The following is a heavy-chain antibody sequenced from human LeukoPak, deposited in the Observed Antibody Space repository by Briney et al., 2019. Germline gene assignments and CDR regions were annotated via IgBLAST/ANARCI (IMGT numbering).Heavy chain of an antibody. CDR1: GYSFTSYW. CDR3: ARRGATYSSSWYGVDWFDP. J-gene: IGHJ5*02. Sequence: PGESLKISCKGSGYSFTSYWIAWVRRMPGKGLEWMGIIYPGDSDTRYSPSFQGQVTISADKSISTAYLQWSSLKASDTAMYYCARRGATYSSSWYGVDWFDPWGQGTLVTVSS. CDR2: IYPGDSDT. D-gene: IGHD6-13*01. V-gene: IGHV5-51*01.